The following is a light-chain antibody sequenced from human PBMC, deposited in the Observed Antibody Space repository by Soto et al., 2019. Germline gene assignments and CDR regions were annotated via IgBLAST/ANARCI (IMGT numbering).Light chain of an antibody. V-gene: IGKV1-39*01. CDR3: QQSYSTPRT. CDR2: AAS. J-gene: IGKJ1*01. Sequence: DIQMTQSPSSLSASVGDRVTITSRASQSISEYLNWYQQKPGKPPKLLIYAASSLRSGVPSRFSGSGSGTDFTLPISSLQPEDFATYYCQQSYSTPRTVGQGTKVDIK. CDR1: QSISEY.